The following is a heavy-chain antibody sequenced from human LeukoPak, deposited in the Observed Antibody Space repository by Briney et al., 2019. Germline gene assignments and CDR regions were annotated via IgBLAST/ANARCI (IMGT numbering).Heavy chain of an antibody. CDR2: IYAGGPDT. CDR1: GYKFTNYW. J-gene: IGHJ5*02. V-gene: IGHV5-51*01. Sequence: GESLKISCKGSGYKFTNYWIAWERQMPGKGLEWMGIIYAGGPDTRYSPSFEGQVTISVDKSISTAYLQWSSLKASDTDMYYCARSSSGGSSPINWFDPWGQGTLVTVSS. CDR3: ARSSSGGSSPINWFDP. D-gene: IGHD2/OR15-2a*01.